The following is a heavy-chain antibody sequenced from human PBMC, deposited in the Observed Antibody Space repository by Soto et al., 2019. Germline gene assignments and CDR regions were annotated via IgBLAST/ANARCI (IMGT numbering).Heavy chain of an antibody. D-gene: IGHD3-16*01. CDR1: GFFFSNYD. Sequence: PGRPRGRSWEGSGFFFSNYDMHWGRQAPGKGLGWVAVISYDGTNNYYGDSAKGRFTIARDNSRNTLYLEMNSLSEEDTAVYYCSKDAGGTTPHGPSLGAWYFYYGMDVWGPGTTVTVPS. V-gene: IGHV3-30*18. CDR2: ISYDGTNN. CDR3: SKDAGGTTPHGPSLGAWYFYYGMDV. J-gene: IGHJ6*02.